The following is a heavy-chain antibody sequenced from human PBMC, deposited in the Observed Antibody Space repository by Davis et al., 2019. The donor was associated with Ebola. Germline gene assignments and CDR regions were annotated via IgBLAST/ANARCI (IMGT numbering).Heavy chain of an antibody. J-gene: IGHJ4*02. CDR3: AREDRFLDYGSGSYYLPNY. V-gene: IGHV4-4*07. CDR2: IYTSGST. Sequence: PSETLSLTCTVSGGSISSYYWSWIRQPAGKGLEWIGRIYTSGSTNYNPSLKSRVTMSVDTSKNQFSLKLSSVTAADTAVYYCAREDRFLDYGSGSYYLPNYWGQGTLVTVSS. D-gene: IGHD3-10*01. CDR1: GGSISSYY.